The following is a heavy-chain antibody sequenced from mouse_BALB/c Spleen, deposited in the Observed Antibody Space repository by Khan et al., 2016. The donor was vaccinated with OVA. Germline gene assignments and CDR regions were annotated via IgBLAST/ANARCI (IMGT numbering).Heavy chain of an antibody. Sequence: QVQLKQSGPGLVQPSQSLSITCTVSGFSLNNYSVHWVRQSPGKGLEWLGVIWSAGSTDYNAAFISRLTISKDNSRSQVFFKMNILQPNDTAIYYCARRGYDYGRGALFAYWGQGTLVTVSA. CDR2: IWSAGST. D-gene: IGHD2-4*01. V-gene: IGHV2-2*02. CDR3: ARRGYDYGRGALFAY. CDR1: GFSLNNYS. J-gene: IGHJ3*01.